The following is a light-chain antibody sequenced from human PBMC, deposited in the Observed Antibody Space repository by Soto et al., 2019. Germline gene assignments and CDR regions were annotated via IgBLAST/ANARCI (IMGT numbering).Light chain of an antibody. Sequence: EIVLTQSPVTLSLSPGERATLSCRASQSVSSNLAWYQQKPGQAPRLLIYGASNRATGVPARFSGGGSGTDFTLTISRLEPEDFAVYYCQQYGASPGTFGQGTKVDI. CDR1: QSVSSN. J-gene: IGKJ1*01. CDR2: GAS. V-gene: IGKV3-20*01. CDR3: QQYGASPGT.